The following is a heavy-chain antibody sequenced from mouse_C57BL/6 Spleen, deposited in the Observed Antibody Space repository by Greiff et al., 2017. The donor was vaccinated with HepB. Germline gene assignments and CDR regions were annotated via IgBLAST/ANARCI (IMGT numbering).Heavy chain of an antibody. V-gene: IGHV1-82*01. D-gene: IGHD1-1*01. CDR2: IYPGDGDT. CDR1: GYAFSSSW. J-gene: IGHJ4*01. CDR3: ARDYGSSWGDYYAMDY. Sequence: LVEPGASVKISCKASGYAFSSSWMNWVKQRPGKGLEWIGRIYPGDGDTNYNGKFKGKATLTADKSSSTAYMQLSSLTSEDSAVYFCARDYGSSWGDYYAMDYWGQGTSVTVSS.